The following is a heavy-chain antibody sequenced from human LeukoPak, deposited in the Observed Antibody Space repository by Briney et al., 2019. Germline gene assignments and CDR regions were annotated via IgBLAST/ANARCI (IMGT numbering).Heavy chain of an antibody. CDR2: INYRGST. V-gene: IGHV4-34*01. Sequence: SETLSLICGVYGGSFSGYYWSWIRQPPGKGLEWSGEINYRGSTNYNTSLKRRVTISVDTSKNQVSLKLSSVTAADTAVYYCARRRARYDFWSGYYVESGAPLDVWGKGTTVTVSS. CDR1: GGSFSGYY. J-gene: IGHJ6*04. CDR3: ARRRARYDFWSGYYVESGAPLDV. D-gene: IGHD3-3*01.